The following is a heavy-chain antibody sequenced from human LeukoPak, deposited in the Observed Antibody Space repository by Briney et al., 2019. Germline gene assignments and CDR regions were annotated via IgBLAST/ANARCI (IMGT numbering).Heavy chain of an antibody. Sequence: GGSLRLSCAASGFSVSRNYMTWVRQAPGKGLQWVSIIYSGGGTYYADSVRGRFTISRDTSKNTLYLQMNSLRAEDTAVYYCARSYSSSRGTFDYWGQGTLVTVSS. D-gene: IGHD6-6*01. V-gene: IGHV3-66*01. CDR1: GFSVSRNY. CDR3: ARSYSSSRGTFDY. CDR2: IYSGGGT. J-gene: IGHJ4*02.